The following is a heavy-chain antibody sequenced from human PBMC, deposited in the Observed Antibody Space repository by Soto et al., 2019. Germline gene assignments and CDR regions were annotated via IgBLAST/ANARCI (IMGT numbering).Heavy chain of an antibody. J-gene: IGHJ1*01. CDR3: ARSSVAGAGYFQH. V-gene: IGHV4-31*03. Sequence: QVQLQESGPGLVKPSQTLSLTCNVSGGSVSGGVYYWNWIRQHPEKGLEWIGYIYYSGSTYYNPSLRSRVTISADTSKNQFSLKLSSVTVADTAVYYCARSSVAGAGYFQHWGQGTQVIVSS. CDR1: GGSVSGGVYY. D-gene: IGHD6-19*01. CDR2: IYYSGST.